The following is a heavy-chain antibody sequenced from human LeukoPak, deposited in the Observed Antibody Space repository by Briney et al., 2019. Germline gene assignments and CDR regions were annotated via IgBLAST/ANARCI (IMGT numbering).Heavy chain of an antibody. J-gene: IGHJ4*02. D-gene: IGHD1-7*01. CDR2: VGGGNDI. CDR1: GFTFSIHG. CDR3: AKDATPRNSFWDHFDS. Sequence: GGSLRLSCVASGFTFSIHGMSWVRQAPGKGLEWVSSVGGGNDIHYADSAKGRFTASRDDSKSTVYLQMNSVRVEDTAFYFCAKDATPRNSFWDHFDSWGQGTLVTVSS. V-gene: IGHV3-23*01.